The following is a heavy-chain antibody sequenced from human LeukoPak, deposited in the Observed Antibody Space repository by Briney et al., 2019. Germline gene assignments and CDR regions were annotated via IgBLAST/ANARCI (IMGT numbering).Heavy chain of an antibody. V-gene: IGHV3-74*01. CDR1: GFTFSSYW. J-gene: IGHJ3*02. CDR3: ARVRPYYYDSSVHRGAFDI. CDR2: INSDGSST. Sequence: GGSLRLSCAASGFTFSSYWMHWVRQAPGKGLVWVSRINSDGSSTSYADSVKGRFTISRDNAKNTLYLQMNSLRAEDTAVYYCARVRPYYYDSSVHRGAFDIWGQGTMVTVSS. D-gene: IGHD3-22*01.